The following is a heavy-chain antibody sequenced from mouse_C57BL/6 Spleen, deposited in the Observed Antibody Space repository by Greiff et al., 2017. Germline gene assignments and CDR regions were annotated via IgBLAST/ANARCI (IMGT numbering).Heavy chain of an antibody. D-gene: IGHD1-1*01. CDR3: ARDYCNGYWFAY. CDR1: GYAFTNYL. CDR2: VNPGSGGT. J-gene: IGHJ3*01. V-gene: IGHV1-54*01. Sequence: QVQLQQSGAELVRPGTSVKVSCKASGYAFTNYLIEWVKQRPGQGLEWIGVVNPGSGGTNYNEKFKGKATLAADKSSSTAYMQLSSLTSEDSAVYFCARDYCNGYWFAYWGQGTLVTVSA.